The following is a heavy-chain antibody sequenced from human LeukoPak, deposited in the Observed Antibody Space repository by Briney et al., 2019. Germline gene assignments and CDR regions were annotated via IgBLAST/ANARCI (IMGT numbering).Heavy chain of an antibody. V-gene: IGHV4-61*02. CDR1: GGSISSGSYY. CDR2: IYTSGST. Sequence: PSQTLSLTCTVSGGSISSGSYYWSWIRQPAGKGLEWIGRIYTSGSTNYNPSLKSRVTISVDTSKNQFSLQLNSVTPEDTAVYYCARDRDIVVVPAAIQHAFDIWGQGTMVTVSS. D-gene: IGHD2-2*01. J-gene: IGHJ3*02. CDR3: ARDRDIVVVPAAIQHAFDI.